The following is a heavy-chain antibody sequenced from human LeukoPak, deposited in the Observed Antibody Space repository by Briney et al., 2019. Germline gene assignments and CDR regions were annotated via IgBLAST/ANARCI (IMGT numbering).Heavy chain of an antibody. CDR1: GGSLSSYY. Sequence: SETLALTRTVSGGSLSSYYSSWIRQPPGKGLEWIGYISYSGSTNFNPSLKSRVTISVYTSKTQFSLKLSSVTAADTAVYYCAREGTAGTNLNWFDPWGQG. V-gene: IGHV4-59*01. CDR2: ISYSGST. D-gene: IGHD1-1*01. CDR3: AREGTAGTNLNWFDP. J-gene: IGHJ5*02.